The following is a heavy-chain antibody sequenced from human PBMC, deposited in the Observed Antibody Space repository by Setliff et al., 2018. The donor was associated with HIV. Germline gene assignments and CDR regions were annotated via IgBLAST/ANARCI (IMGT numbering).Heavy chain of an antibody. V-gene: IGHV7-4-1*02. Sequence: ASVNVSCKPSGYTFTSYAMNWVRQAPGQGLEWMGWINTNTGKPTYDQGFTERFVFSLDTSVSTAYLQISSLKAEDTAVYYCAGGYYDSSGLAIYWGQGTLVTVSS. CDR3: AGGYYDSSGLAIY. J-gene: IGHJ4*02. CDR2: INTNTGKP. CDR1: GYTFTSYA. D-gene: IGHD3-22*01.